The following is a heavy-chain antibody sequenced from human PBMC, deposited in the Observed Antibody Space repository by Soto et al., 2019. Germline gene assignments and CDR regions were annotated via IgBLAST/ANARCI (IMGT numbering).Heavy chain of an antibody. CDR1: GFTFSSYA. J-gene: IGHJ5*02. CDR2: ISGSGGRT. V-gene: IGHV3-23*01. Sequence: GGSLRLSCAASGFTFSSYAMSWVRQSPGKGLEWVSSISGSGGRTYYADSVKGRFTISRDNSQHTPYLQMNRLRAGDTAVYYCEKGVDYSNWFDPWGQGTRVTVSS. D-gene: IGHD4-17*01. CDR3: EKGVDYSNWFDP.